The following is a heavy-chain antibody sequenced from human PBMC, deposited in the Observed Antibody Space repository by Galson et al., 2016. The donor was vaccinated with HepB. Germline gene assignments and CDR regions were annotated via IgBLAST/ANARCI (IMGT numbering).Heavy chain of an antibody. CDR3: ARPRDNYGHAFDI. V-gene: IGHV3-21*01. J-gene: IGHJ3*02. D-gene: IGHD3-10*01. Sequence: SLRLSCAASGFTFSSYNLNWVRQAPGKGLEWVSSISRGSAYIYYADSVKGRFTISRDNAKNSQYLQMHSLRAEDTAVYYCARPRDNYGHAFDIWGPGTLVTVSS. CDR2: ISRGSAYI. CDR1: GFTFSSYN.